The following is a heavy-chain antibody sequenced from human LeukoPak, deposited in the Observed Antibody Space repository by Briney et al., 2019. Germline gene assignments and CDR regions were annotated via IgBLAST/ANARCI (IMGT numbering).Heavy chain of an antibody. CDR2: ISAYNGNT. V-gene: IGHV1-18*01. Sequence: ASVKVSCKASGYTFTSYGISWVRQAPGQGLEWMGWISAYNGNTNYAQKLQGRVTMTTDTSTSTAYMELRSLRSDDTAVYYCAREYRVGAKNYYYYYMDVWGKGTTVTVSS. CDR3: AREYRVGAKNYYYYYMDV. J-gene: IGHJ6*03. CDR1: GYTFTSYG. D-gene: IGHD1-26*01.